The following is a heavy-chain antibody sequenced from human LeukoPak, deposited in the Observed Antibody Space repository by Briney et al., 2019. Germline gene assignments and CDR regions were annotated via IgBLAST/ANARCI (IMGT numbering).Heavy chain of an antibody. Sequence: GGSLRLSCAASGFTFSDHYMDWVRQAPGKGLEWVGRTRNKANSYTTEYAASVKGRFTISRDDSKNSLYLQMNSLKTEDTAVYYCARAQLERRSPDAFDIWGQGTMVTVSS. CDR1: GFTFSDHY. CDR3: ARAQLERRSPDAFDI. D-gene: IGHD1-1*01. V-gene: IGHV3-72*01. CDR2: TRNKANSYTT. J-gene: IGHJ3*02.